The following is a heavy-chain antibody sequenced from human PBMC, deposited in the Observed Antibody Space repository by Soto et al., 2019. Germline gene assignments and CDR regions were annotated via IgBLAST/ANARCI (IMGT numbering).Heavy chain of an antibody. J-gene: IGHJ4*02. CDR3: AKDGDYSSSGWLLFDY. V-gene: IGHV3-23*01. D-gene: IGHD6-25*01. CDR2: ITDTGVST. Sequence: SLRLSCAASGFTFYAYAMSWVRQAPGKGLEWVSGITDTGVSTYYADSVKGRFTISRDNSKNTLYLQMNSLRAEDTAVYYCAKDGDYSSSGWLLFDYWGQGTLVTVSS. CDR1: GFTFYAYA.